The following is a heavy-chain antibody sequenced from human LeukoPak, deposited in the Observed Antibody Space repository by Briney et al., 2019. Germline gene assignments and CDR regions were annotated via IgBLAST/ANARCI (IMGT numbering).Heavy chain of an antibody. V-gene: IGHV3-66*01. CDR2: IYSGGST. J-gene: IGHJ6*02. Sequence: GGSLRLSCAASGFTVSTNYMIWVRHTPGKGVEWVSLIYSGGSTYYADSVKGRFTISRDNSKNTLYLQMNSLRAEDTAVYYCASRDKGYYYGMDVWGQGTTVTVSS. D-gene: IGHD5-24*01. CDR3: ASRDKGYYYGMDV. CDR1: GFTVSTNY.